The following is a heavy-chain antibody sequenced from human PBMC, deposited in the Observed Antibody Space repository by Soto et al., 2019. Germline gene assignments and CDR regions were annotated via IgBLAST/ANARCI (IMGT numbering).Heavy chain of an antibody. Sequence: ASVNVSCKASGYALTSYYMHWVRQAPGQGLEWMGIINPTDDSPDYAQKFRGRVSITRDTSTSTVYMELRSLRSDDTAVYYCARGVNLGPDFWGQGTLVTVSS. D-gene: IGHD3-10*01. V-gene: IGHV1-46*01. CDR2: INPTDDSP. CDR1: GYALTSYY. CDR3: ARGVNLGPDF. J-gene: IGHJ4*02.